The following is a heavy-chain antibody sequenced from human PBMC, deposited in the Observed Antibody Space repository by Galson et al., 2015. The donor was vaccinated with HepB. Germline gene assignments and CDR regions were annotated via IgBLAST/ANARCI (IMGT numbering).Heavy chain of an antibody. J-gene: IGHJ6*03. CDR3: ARGVVGSPSYYYYYMDV. CDR2: ISAYNGNT. D-gene: IGHD2-15*01. CDR1: GYTFTSYG. Sequence: SVKVSCKASGYTFTSYGISWVRQAPGQGLEWMGWISAYNGNTNYAQKLQGRVTMTTDTSTSTAYMELRSLRSDDTAVYYCARGVVGSPSYYYYYMDVWGKGTTVTVPS. V-gene: IGHV1-18*01.